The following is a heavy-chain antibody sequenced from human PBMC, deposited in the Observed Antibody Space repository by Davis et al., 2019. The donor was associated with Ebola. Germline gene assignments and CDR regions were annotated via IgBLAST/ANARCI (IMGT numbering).Heavy chain of an antibody. J-gene: IGHJ4*02. CDR1: GFTFSSYW. D-gene: IGHD5-12*01. CDR2: INHSGST. CDR3: ARTRGYSGYGLFDY. V-gene: IGHV4-34*01. Sequence: ESLKISCAASGFTFSSYWMSWVRQAPGKGLEWIGEINHSGSTNYNPSLKSRVTISVDTSKNQFSLKLSSVTAADTAVYYCARTRGYSGYGLFDYWGQGTLVTVSS.